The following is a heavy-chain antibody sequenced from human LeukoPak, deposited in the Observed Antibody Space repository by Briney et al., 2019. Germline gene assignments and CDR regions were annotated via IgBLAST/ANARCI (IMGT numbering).Heavy chain of an antibody. D-gene: IGHD1-26*01. CDR2: ISSSGSTI. CDR3: ARNSGSYYANWFDP. V-gene: IGHV3-11*04. J-gene: IGHJ5*02. Sequence: PGGSLRLSCAASGFTFSDYYMSWIRQAPGKGLEWVSYISSSGSTIYYADSVKGRFTISRDNAKNSLYLQMNSLRAEDTAVYYCARNSGSYYANWFDPWGQGTLVTVSS. CDR1: GFTFSDYY.